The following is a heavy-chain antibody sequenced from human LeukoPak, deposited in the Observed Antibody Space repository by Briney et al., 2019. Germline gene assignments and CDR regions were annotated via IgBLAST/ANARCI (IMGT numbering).Heavy chain of an antibody. CDR3: ASGLLYYYDSSALGAFDI. J-gene: IGHJ3*02. V-gene: IGHV3-48*04. Sequence: GGSLRLSCAASGFTFSSYSMNWVRQAPGKGLEWVSYISSSSSTIYYADSVKGRFTISRDNAKNSLYLQMNSLRAEDTAVYYCASGLLYYYDSSALGAFDIWGQGTMVTVSS. CDR2: ISSSSSTI. CDR1: GFTFSSYS. D-gene: IGHD3-22*01.